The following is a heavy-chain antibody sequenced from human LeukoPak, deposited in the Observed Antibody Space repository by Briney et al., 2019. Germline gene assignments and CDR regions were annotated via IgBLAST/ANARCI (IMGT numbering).Heavy chain of an antibody. CDR1: GYTFTSYA. V-gene: IGHV7-4-1*02. J-gene: IGHJ6*03. Sequence: ASVKVSCKASGYTFTSYAMNWVRQAPGQGLEWMGWINTNTGNPTYAQGFTGRFVFSVDTSVSTAYLQISSLKAEDTAVYYCARDLPQLRYFDWLRTGYYYYYMDVWGKGTTVTVSS. CDR3: ARDLPQLRYFDWLRTGYYYYYMDV. D-gene: IGHD3-9*01. CDR2: INTNTGNP.